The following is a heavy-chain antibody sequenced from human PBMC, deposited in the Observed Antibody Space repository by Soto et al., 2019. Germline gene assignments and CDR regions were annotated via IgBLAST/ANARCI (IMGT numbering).Heavy chain of an antibody. V-gene: IGHV4-30-4*01. CDR2: IFYSGST. CDR1: GGSISSGDYY. Sequence: QVQLQESGPGLVKPSQTLSLTCTVSGGSISSGDYYWSWIRQPPGKGLEWIGYIFYSGSTYYNPSLKSRLSISVDPSKNQFSLKLSSVTAADTAVYYCARAVRGSYYDSWGQGTLVTVSS. J-gene: IGHJ4*02. D-gene: IGHD1-26*01. CDR3: ARAVRGSYYDS.